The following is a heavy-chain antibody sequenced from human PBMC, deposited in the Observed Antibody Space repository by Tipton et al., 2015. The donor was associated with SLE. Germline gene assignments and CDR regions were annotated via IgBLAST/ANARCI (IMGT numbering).Heavy chain of an antibody. CDR1: GFTFDDYG. V-gene: IGHV3-23*01. D-gene: IGHD4-17*01. J-gene: IGHJ4*02. CDR3: AKEGGYYGDIDY. CDR2: ISGSGGST. Sequence: SLRLSCAASGFTFDDYGMSWVRQAPGKGLEWVSAISGSGGSTYYADSVKGRFTISRDNSKNTLYLQMNSLRAEDTAVYYCAKEGGYYGDIDYWGQGTLVTVSS.